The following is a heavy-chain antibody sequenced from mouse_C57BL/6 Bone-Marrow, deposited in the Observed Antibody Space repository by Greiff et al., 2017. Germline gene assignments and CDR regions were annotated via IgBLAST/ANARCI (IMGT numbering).Heavy chain of an antibody. V-gene: IGHV1-81*01. CDR3: ARRGLRRYAMDY. D-gene: IGHD2-2*01. CDR1: GYTFTSYG. CDR2: IYPRSGNT. J-gene: IGHJ4*01. Sequence: LEESGAELARPGASVKLSCKASGYTFTSYGISWVKQRTGQGLEWIGEIYPRSGNTYYNEKFKGKATLTADKSSRTAYMELRSLTSEDSAVYFCARRGLRRYAMDYWSQGTSVTVSS.